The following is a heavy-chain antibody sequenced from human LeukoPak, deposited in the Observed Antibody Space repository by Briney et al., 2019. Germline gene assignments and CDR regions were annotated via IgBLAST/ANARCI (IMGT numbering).Heavy chain of an antibody. J-gene: IGHJ4*02. V-gene: IGHV1-69*13. CDR1: GGTFSSYA. CDR2: IIPIFGTA. CDR3: ATLSIPHPFWSGYYIDY. Sequence: SVKVSCKASGGTFSSYAISWVRQAPGQGLEWMGGIIPIFGTANYAQKFQGRVTITADESTSTAYMELSSLRSEDTAVYYCATLSIPHPFWSGYYIDYWGQGTLVTVSS. D-gene: IGHD3-3*01.